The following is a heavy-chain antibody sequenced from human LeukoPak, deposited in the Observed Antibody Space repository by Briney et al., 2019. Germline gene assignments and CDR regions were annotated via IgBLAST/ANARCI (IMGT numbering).Heavy chain of an antibody. CDR3: ARERSAGEVYAFDI. Sequence: PSETLSLTCTVSGGSISSNYWSWIRQPPGKGLEWIGYIYYSGSTNYNPSLKSRVTISVDTSKNQFSLKLSSVTAADTAVYYCARERSAGEVYAFDIWGQGTMVTVSS. V-gene: IGHV4-59*01. J-gene: IGHJ3*02. CDR2: IYYSGST. D-gene: IGHD3-10*01. CDR1: GGSISSNY.